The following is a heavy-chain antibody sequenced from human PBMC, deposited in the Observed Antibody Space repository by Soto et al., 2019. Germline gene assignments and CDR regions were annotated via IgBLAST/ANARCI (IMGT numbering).Heavy chain of an antibody. Sequence: QVQVVESGGGVVQPGRSLRLSCAASGLTFSSYGMHWVRQAPGKGLEWVAVISYDGSNKFYADSVKGRFTISRDNSENKRYMEMNSVRAADPAVYYCAKDNHQLVGYYYGMDVWGQGTTVTVSS. CDR1: GLTFSSYG. CDR3: AKDNHQLVGYYYGMDV. J-gene: IGHJ6*02. D-gene: IGHD6-13*01. V-gene: IGHV3-30*18. CDR2: ISYDGSNK.